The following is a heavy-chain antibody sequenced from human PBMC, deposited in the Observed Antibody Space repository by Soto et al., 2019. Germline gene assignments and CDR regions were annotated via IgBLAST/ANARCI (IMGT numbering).Heavy chain of an antibody. CDR2: IKQDESEK. CDR3: AKICSGSWTHCGLDV. D-gene: IGHD6-13*01. CDR1: GFSFSYYW. J-gene: IGHJ6*02. Sequence: EVQLVESGGGLVQPGGSLRLSCAASGFSFSYYWMTWVRQAPGKGLEWVANIKQDESEKYFVDSLKGRFTISRDNAKSSLYLQMNSLRAEDTAVYYCAKICSGSWTHCGLDVWGQGITVTVSS. V-gene: IGHV3-7*01.